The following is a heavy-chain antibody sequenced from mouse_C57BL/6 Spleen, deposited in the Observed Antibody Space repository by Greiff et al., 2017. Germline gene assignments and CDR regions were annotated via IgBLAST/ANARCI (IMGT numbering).Heavy chain of an antibody. CDR1: GYAFSSSW. J-gene: IGHJ2*01. CDR2: IYPGDGDT. Sequence: QVQLKESGPELVKPGASVKISCKASGYAFSSSWMNWVKQRPGKGLEWIGRIYPGDGDTNYNGKFKGKATLTADKSSSRAYMQLSSLTSEDSAVYFCARRGYDPLDYWGQGTTLTVSS. D-gene: IGHD2-3*01. V-gene: IGHV1-82*01. CDR3: ARRGYDPLDY.